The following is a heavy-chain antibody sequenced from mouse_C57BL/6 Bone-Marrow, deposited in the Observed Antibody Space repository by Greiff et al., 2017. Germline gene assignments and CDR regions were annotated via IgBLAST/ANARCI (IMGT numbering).Heavy chain of an antibody. Sequence: QVQLQQPGAELVKPGASVKMSCKASGYTFTSYWITWVKQRPGQGLEWIGDIYPGSGSTNYNEKFKSKATLTVDTSSSTAYMQLSSLTSEDSAVYYCARELLTESYFDDWGQGTTLTVSS. CDR3: ARELLTESYFDD. CDR1: GYTFTSYW. D-gene: IGHD2-12*01. J-gene: IGHJ2*01. V-gene: IGHV1-55*01. CDR2: IYPGSGST.